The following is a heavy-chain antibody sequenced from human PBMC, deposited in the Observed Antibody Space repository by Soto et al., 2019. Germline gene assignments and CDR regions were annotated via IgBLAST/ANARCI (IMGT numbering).Heavy chain of an antibody. CDR1: GFTFNNDW. CDR2: IRSKADGGTI. Sequence: EVQLVESGGGLVRPGGSLRLSCVASGFTFNNDWMNWVRQAPGKGLEWVGRIRSKADGGTIDYAAPVKDRFTISRDDSKNTLHLQMNSLKTEDTAVYYCTREPDYSNYFEYWGQGTLVTVSS. CDR3: TREPDYSNYFEY. V-gene: IGHV3-15*07. D-gene: IGHD4-4*01. J-gene: IGHJ4*02.